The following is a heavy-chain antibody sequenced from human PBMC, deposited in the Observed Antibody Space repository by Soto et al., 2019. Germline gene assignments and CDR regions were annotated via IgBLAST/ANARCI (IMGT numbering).Heavy chain of an antibody. CDR1: GFTFSNYA. Sequence: GGSLRLSCAASGFTFSNYAMSWVRQAPGKGQEWVSGIGGSGSNTYYADSVKGRFTISRDNSKNTLFLQMNSLRAEDTAEYYCARVVRYFDAPYGMDVWGQGTTVTVSS. CDR2: IGGSGSNT. CDR3: ARVVRYFDAPYGMDV. D-gene: IGHD3-9*01. V-gene: IGHV3-23*01. J-gene: IGHJ6*02.